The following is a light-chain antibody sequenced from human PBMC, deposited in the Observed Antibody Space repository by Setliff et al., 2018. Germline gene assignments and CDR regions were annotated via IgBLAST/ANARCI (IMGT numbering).Light chain of an antibody. CDR1: SSDIGGYNY. J-gene: IGLJ1*01. CDR2: EVS. V-gene: IGLV2-14*01. Sequence: QSVLAQPASVSGSSGQSITISCTGTSSDIGGYNYVSWYQQHSGKAPKLMIYEVSNRPSGVSNRFSGSKSGNTASLTISGLQAEDEADYCSSYASSSIPYVFGSGTKVTVL. CDR3: SSYASSSIPYV.